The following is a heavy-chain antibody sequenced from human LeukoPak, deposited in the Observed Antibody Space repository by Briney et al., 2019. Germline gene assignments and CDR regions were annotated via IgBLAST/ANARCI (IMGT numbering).Heavy chain of an antibody. CDR1: GYTFTSYD. CDR2: MNPNRGNT. CDR3: ARGAYDYVWGSYRYTDGGGMDV. Sequence: SVKVSFKASGYTFTSYDLNWVRQATGQGLEWMGWMNPNRGNTGYGHKSQGRVTMNGNTSISTAYMEMSSLRSEDTAVYYCARGAYDYVWGSYRYTDGGGMDVWGQGTTVTVSS. J-gene: IGHJ6*02. D-gene: IGHD3-16*02. V-gene: IGHV1-8*01.